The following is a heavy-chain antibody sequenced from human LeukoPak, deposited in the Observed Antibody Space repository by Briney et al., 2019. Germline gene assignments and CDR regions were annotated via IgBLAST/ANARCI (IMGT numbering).Heavy chain of an antibody. CDR3: ARVPYSEPGAFDI. CDR2: ISSSSSYI. V-gene: IGHV3-21*01. J-gene: IGHJ3*02. D-gene: IGHD2-15*01. CDR1: GFTFSSYS. Sequence: PGGSLRLSCAASGFTFSSYSMNWVRQAPGKGLEWVSSISSSSSYIYYADSVKGRFTISRDNAKNSLYLQMNSLRAEDTAVYYCARVPYSEPGAFDIWGQGTMVTVSS.